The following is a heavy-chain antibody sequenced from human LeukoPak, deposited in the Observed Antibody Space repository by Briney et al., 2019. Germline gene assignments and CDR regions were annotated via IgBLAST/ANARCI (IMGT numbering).Heavy chain of an antibody. D-gene: IGHD3-16*01. CDR1: GFTFGLYS. CDR2: IDSNSNFM. J-gene: IGHJ3*02. Sequence: GRSLRLSCAASGFTFGLYSMTWVRQAPGKGLEWVSLIDSNSNFMNYADSVKGRFTISRDNAKKSLYLQMNSLRAEDTAVFYCAKDRDDYVWGSYLGAFDIWGQGTVVTVSS. CDR3: AKDRDDYVWGSYLGAFDI. V-gene: IGHV3-21*04.